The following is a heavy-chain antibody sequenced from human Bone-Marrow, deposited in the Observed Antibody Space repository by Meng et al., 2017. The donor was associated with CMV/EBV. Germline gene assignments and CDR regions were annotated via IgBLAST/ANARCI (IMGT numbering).Heavy chain of an antibody. CDR2: IYYSGST. D-gene: IGHD2-2*02. V-gene: IGHV4-59*08. J-gene: IGHJ4*02. Sequence: SETLSLTCTVSGGSISSYYWSWIRQPPGKGLEWIGYIYYSGSTNYNPSLKSRVTISVDTSKIQSSLKLSSVTAADTAVYYCARVTTVPAAIHSYYFDYWGQGTLVTVSS. CDR3: ARVTTVPAAIHSYYFDY. CDR1: GGSISSYY.